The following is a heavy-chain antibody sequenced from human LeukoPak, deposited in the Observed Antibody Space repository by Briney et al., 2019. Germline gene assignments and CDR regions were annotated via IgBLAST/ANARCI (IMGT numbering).Heavy chain of an antibody. CDR3: ARGGWFGELLFDY. CDR2: INWNGGST. CDR1: GFTFDDYG. V-gene: IGHV3-20*04. D-gene: IGHD3-10*01. Sequence: TGGSLRLSCAASGFTFDDYGMRWVRQAPGKGLEWVSGINWNGGSTGYADSVKGRFTISRDNAKNSLYLQMSSLRAEDTALYYCARGGWFGELLFDYWGQGTLVTVSS. J-gene: IGHJ4*02.